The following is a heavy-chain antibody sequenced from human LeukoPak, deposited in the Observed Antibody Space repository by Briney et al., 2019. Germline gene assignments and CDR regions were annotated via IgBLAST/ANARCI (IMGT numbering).Heavy chain of an antibody. CDR1: GFTFSSYE. Sequence: GGSLRLSCAASGFTFSSYEMNWVRQAPGKGLEWVSYISGSGSTIYYADSVKGRFTISRDNAKNSLYLQMNSLRAEDTAVYYCARDRSQWELLSYFDYWGQGTLVTVSS. CDR2: ISGSGSTI. CDR3: ARDRSQWELLSYFDY. J-gene: IGHJ4*02. V-gene: IGHV3-48*03. D-gene: IGHD1-26*01.